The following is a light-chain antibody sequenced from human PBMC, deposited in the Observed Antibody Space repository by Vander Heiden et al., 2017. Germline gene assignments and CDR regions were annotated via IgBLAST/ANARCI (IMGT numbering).Light chain of an antibody. CDR1: QSVSTNY. CDR2: GAS. V-gene: IGKV3-20*01. Sequence: EIVLTQSPGTLSLSPGERATLSCRASQSVSTNYLAWYQQKPGQAPRLLIFGASTRATGIPDRFSGSGSGTDFTLTISRLEREDFAVYYCHQYGSPPRTIGQGTKLEIK. CDR3: HQYGSPPRT. J-gene: IGKJ2*01.